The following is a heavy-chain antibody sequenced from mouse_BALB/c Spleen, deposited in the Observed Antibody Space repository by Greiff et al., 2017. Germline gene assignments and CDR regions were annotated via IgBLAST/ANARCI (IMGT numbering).Heavy chain of an antibody. CDR1: GFTFSSYT. J-gene: IGHJ2*01. V-gene: IGHV5-6-4*01. CDR3: TRVPRFDYFDY. Sequence: EVKLMESGGGLVKPGGSLKLSCAASGFTFSSYTMSWVRQTPEKRLEWVATISSGGSYTYYPDSVKGRFTISRDNAKNTLYLQMSSLKSEDTAMYYCTRVPRFDYFDYWGQGTTLTVSS. CDR2: ISSGGSYT.